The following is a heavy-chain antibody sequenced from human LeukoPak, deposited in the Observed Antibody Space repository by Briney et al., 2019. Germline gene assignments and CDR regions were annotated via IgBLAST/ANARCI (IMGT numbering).Heavy chain of an antibody. V-gene: IGHV1-46*01. D-gene: IGHD6-13*01. CDR1: GYTFTSYY. CDR3: ARDGVVSSSAAGNKGYYYYYMDV. J-gene: IGHJ6*03. CDR2: INPSGGST. Sequence: ASVNVSCKASGYTFTSYYMHWVRQAPGQGLEWMGIINPSGGSTSYAQKFQGRVTMTRDTSTSTVYMELSSLRSEDTAVYYCARDGVVSSSAAGNKGYYYYYMDVWGKGTTVTISS.